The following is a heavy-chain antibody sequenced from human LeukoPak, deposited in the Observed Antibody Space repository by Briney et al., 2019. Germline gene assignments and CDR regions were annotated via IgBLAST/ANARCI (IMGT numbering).Heavy chain of an antibody. D-gene: IGHD2-2*01. CDR2: IYHSGST. V-gene: IGHV4-30-2*01. CDR1: GGSISRGGYS. Sequence: SETLSLTCAVSGGSISRGGYSWSWIRQPPGKGLEWIGYIYHSGSTNYNPSLKSRVTISVDTSKNQFSLKLSSVTAADTAVYYCARGHCSSTSCSRNWFDPWGQGTLVTVSS. CDR3: ARGHCSSTSCSRNWFDP. J-gene: IGHJ5*02.